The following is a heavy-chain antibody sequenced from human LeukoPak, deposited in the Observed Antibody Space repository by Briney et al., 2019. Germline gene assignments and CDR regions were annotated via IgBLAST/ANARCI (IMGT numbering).Heavy chain of an antibody. CDR3: ARSGSGYYPFDY. CDR1: GGSISRGDYY. CDR2: IYYSGST. J-gene: IGHJ4*02. Sequence: KSSETLSLTCTVSGGSISRGDYYWSWIRQPPGKGLEWIGYIYYSGSTYYNPSLKSRVTISVDTSKNQFSLKLSSVTAADTAVYYCARSGSGYYPFDYWGQGTLVTVSS. V-gene: IGHV4-30-4*01. D-gene: IGHD3-22*01.